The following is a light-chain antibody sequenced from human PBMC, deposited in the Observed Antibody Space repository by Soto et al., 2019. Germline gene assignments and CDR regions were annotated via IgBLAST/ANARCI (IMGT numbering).Light chain of an antibody. CDR3: RSFATSSLAI. CDR2: EVS. Sequence: QSALTQPASVSGSPGQSITISCTGTSSDVGGHAYVSWYQQHPGKAPKLMIYEVSTRPSGVSDRFSGSKSGSTASLTISGLQAEDEADYYCRSFATSSLAIFGTGTKVTVL. V-gene: IGLV2-14*01. J-gene: IGLJ1*01. CDR1: SSDVGGHAY.